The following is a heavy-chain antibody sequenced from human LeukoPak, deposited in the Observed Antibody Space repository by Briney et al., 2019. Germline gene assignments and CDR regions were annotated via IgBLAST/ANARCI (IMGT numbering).Heavy chain of an antibody. CDR3: ARRKRGYSDY. Sequence: EXLSLTCAVYGGSFSGYYWSWIRQPPGKGLEWIGEINHSGSTNYNPSLKSRVTISVDTSKNQFSLKLSSVTAADTAVYYCARRKRGYSDYWGQGTLVTVSS. D-gene: IGHD3-22*01. V-gene: IGHV4-34*01. CDR1: GGSFSGYY. CDR2: INHSGST. J-gene: IGHJ4*02.